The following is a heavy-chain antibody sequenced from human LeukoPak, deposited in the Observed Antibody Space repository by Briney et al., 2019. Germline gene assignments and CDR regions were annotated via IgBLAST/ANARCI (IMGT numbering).Heavy chain of an antibody. V-gene: IGHV4-30-4*01. CDR1: GGSISSGDYY. Sequence: SQTLSLTCTVSGGSISSGDYYWSWIRQPPGKGLEWIGYIYYSGSTYYNPSLKCRVTISVDTSKNQFSLKLSSVTAADTAVYYCARRGILQSQIRAFDIWGQGTMVTVSS. D-gene: IGHD1-14*01. J-gene: IGHJ3*02. CDR3: ARRGILQSQIRAFDI. CDR2: IYYSGST.